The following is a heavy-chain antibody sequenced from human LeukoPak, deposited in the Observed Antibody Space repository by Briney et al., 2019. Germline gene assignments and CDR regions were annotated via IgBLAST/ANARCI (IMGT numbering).Heavy chain of an antibody. CDR1: GFTFGTYG. CDR2: ISYDGSNN. V-gene: IGHV3-30*18. CDR3: AKYRHYDILTGYYNPHTGFDY. J-gene: IGHJ4*02. Sequence: GQSLSLACAVSGFTFGTYGIDWVRQAPGKGLEWVGVISYDGSNNYYAASVEGRFHITRDNSKNTLYLQMYSLRAEDTAVYYCAKYRHYDILTGYYNPHTGFDYWGQGTLVTVSS. D-gene: IGHD3-9*01.